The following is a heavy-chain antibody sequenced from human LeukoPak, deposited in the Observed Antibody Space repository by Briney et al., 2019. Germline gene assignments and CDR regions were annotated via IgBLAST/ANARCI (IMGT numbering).Heavy chain of an antibody. V-gene: IGHV3-48*01. CDR3: ARNPITMVRGVIIPPNWFDP. J-gene: IGHJ5*02. CDR2: ISSSSSTI. CDR1: GFTFSSYS. Sequence: PGGSLRLSCAASGFTFSSYSMNWVRQAPGKGLEWVSYISSSSSTIYYADSVKGRFTISRDNAKNSLYLQMNSLRAEDTAVYYCARNPITMVRGVIIPPNWFDPWGQGTLVTVSS. D-gene: IGHD3-10*01.